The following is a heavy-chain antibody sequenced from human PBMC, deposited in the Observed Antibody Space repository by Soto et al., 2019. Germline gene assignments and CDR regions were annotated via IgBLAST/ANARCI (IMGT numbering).Heavy chain of an antibody. CDR3: ARGRMGQQLDGGAFDI. CDR2: INSDGSST. CDR1: GFTFSSYW. Sequence: EVQLVESGGGLVQPGGSLRLSCAASGFTFSSYWMHWVRQAPGKGLVWVSRINSDGSSTSYADSVKGRFTISRDNAKNTLYLQMNGLRAEDTAVYYCARGRMGQQLDGGAFDIWGQGTMVTVSS. J-gene: IGHJ3*02. V-gene: IGHV3-74*01. D-gene: IGHD6-13*01.